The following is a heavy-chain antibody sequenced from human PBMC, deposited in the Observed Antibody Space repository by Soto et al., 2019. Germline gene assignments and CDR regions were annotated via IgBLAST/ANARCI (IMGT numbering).Heavy chain of an antibody. CDR1: GGSITSGDW. CDR3: VRETQTTGGNWFFDL. V-gene: IGHV4-4*02. Sequence: QVQLQESGPGLVEPSGTLSLTCAVSGGSITSGDWWNWVRQPPGKGLEWIGEVFHSGKTTYNPSLEGRVTISVNKSRNQFSLNLNSLTAADTAVYYCVRETQTTGGNWFFDLCGRGTMVSVSS. J-gene: IGHJ2*01. D-gene: IGHD1-1*01. CDR2: VFHSGKT.